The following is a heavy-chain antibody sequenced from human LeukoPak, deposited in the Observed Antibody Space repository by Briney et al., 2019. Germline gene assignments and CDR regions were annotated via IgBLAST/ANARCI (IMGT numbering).Heavy chain of an antibody. J-gene: IGHJ6*03. CDR1: GFTFSSYG. CDR2: IWYDGSNK. CDR3: ARSYSSTPQYYYYYYMDV. V-gene: IGHV3-33*01. Sequence: PGGSLRLSCAASGFTFSSYGMHWVRQAPGKGLEWVAVIWYDGSNKYYADSVKGRFTISRDNSKNTLYLQMNSLRVEDTAVYYCARSYSSTPQYYYYYYMDVWGKGTTVTVSS. D-gene: IGHD6-13*01.